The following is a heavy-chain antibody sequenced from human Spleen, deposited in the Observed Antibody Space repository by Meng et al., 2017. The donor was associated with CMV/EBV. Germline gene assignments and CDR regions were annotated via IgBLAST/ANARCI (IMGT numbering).Heavy chain of an antibody. J-gene: IGHJ5*02. CDR1: GGSINSNSYY. CDR2: VYYTGSS. V-gene: IGHV4-39*02. D-gene: IGHD4-23*01. Sequence: ESLKISCNVSGGSINSNSYYWAWIRQPPGRGLESIGSVYYTGSSYSNPSLQSRVTISVDTSKNHFSLKINSVTAADTAVYYCARDSGGGAIGWFDPWGQGTLVTVSS. CDR3: ARDSGGGAIGWFDP.